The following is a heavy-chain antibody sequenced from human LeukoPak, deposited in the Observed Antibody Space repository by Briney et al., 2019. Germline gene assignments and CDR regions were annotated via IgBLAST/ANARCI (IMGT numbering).Heavy chain of an antibody. J-gene: IGHJ6*02. V-gene: IGHV4-34*01. CDR2: INHSGST. Sequence: SETLSLTCAVYVGSFSGYYWSWIRHPPGKGLEWIGDINHSGSTNYNPSLKSRVTISVDTSKNQFSLKLSSVTAADSAVYYCASRITMVRGVISRNAYYYYYGMDVWGQGTTVTVSS. CDR3: ASRITMVRGVISRNAYYYYYGMDV. CDR1: VGSFSGYY. D-gene: IGHD3-10*01.